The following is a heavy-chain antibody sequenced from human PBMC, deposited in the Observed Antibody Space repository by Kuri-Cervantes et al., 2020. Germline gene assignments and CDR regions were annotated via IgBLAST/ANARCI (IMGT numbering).Heavy chain of an antibody. V-gene: IGHV3-30*02. J-gene: IGHJ6*03. CDR1: GFTLSQFA. CDR3: AKDYGDYADYYYMDV. Sequence: GESLKISCAVSGFTLSQFAMNWVRQAPGKGLEWVAFIRYDGSNKYYADSVKGRFTISRDDSKNTLYLQMNSLRAEDTAVYYCAKDYGDYADYYYMDVWGRGTTVTVSS. CDR2: IRYDGSNK. D-gene: IGHD4-17*01.